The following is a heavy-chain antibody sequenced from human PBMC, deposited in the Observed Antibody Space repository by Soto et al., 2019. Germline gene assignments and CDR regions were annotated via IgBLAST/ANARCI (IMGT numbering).Heavy chain of an antibody. Sequence: ASVKVSCKASGYTFTSYYMHWVRQAPGQGLEWMGIINPSGGSTRYAQKFQGRVTMTRDTSTSTVYMELSSLRSEDTAVYYCAIFLIYDSSGYHFGYWGQGSLVPVSS. D-gene: IGHD3-22*01. J-gene: IGHJ4*02. CDR2: INPSGGST. CDR3: AIFLIYDSSGYHFGY. V-gene: IGHV1-46*01. CDR1: GYTFTSYY.